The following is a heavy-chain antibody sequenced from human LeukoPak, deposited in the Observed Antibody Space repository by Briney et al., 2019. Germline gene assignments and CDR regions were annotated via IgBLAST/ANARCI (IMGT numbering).Heavy chain of an antibody. CDR1: GFTFSSYS. J-gene: IGHJ4*02. V-gene: IGHV3-21*01. D-gene: IGHD6-6*01. CDR3: ARGSRYSSSSPYFDY. Sequence: GGSLRLSCAASGFTFSSYSMNWVRQAPGKGLEWVSSISSSSSYIYYADSVKGRFTISRDNAKNSLYLQMNSLRAEDTAVYYCARGSRYSSSSPYFDYWGQGTLVTVSS. CDR2: ISSSSSYI.